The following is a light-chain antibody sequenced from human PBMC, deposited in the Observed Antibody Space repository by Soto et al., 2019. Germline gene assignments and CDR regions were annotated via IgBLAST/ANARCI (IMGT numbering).Light chain of an antibody. V-gene: IGKV3-11*01. CDR2: ETS. CDR3: QQRSNLPLT. Sequence: EIVLTQSPATLSLSPGERATLSCRASQSVSTYLAWYQQKAGQAPRLLIYETSNRAIGIPARFSGSGSGTDFTLTISSLEPEDFAIYYCQQRSNLPLTFGGGTKVEIK. CDR1: QSVSTY. J-gene: IGKJ4*01.